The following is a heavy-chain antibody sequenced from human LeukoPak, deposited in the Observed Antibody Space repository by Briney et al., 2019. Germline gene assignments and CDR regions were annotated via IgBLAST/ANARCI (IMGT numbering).Heavy chain of an antibody. D-gene: IGHD6-6*01. CDR3: AREGSSSFRYYYYGMDV. Sequence: GGSLRLSCAASGFTFSSYGMHWVRQAPGKGLEWVAVISYDGSNKYYADSVKGRFTISRDNSKNTLYLQMNSLRAEDTAVYYCAREGSSSFRYYYYGMDVWGQGTTVTVSS. J-gene: IGHJ6*02. V-gene: IGHV3-30*03. CDR1: GFTFSSYG. CDR2: ISYDGSNK.